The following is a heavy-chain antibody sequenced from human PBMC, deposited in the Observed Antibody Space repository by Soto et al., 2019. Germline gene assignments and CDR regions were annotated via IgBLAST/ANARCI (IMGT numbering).Heavy chain of an antibody. J-gene: IGHJ4*02. Sequence: ASVKVSCKASGYTFTSYGISWVRQAPGQGLERMGWMNPNSGNTGYAQKFQGRVTMTRNTSISTAYMELSSLRSEDTAVYYCARTLYGDNVDYWGQGTLVTVSS. CDR3: ARTLYGDNVDY. D-gene: IGHD4-17*01. V-gene: IGHV1-8*02. CDR2: MNPNSGNT. CDR1: GYTFTSYG.